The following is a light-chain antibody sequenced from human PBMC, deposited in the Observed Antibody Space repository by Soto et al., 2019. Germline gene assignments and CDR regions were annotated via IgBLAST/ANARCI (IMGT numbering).Light chain of an antibody. Sequence: VMTQSPAALSVAPGERATLSCRASQSVNSYLAWYQQKPGQAPRLLIYDASNRATGIPARFSGSGSGTDFARTMCTLAPDDFAVYYGKQRSNCVVFSQGTKLEIK. CDR3: KQRSNCVV. V-gene: IGKV3-11*01. CDR2: DAS. J-gene: IGKJ5*01. CDR1: QSVNSY.